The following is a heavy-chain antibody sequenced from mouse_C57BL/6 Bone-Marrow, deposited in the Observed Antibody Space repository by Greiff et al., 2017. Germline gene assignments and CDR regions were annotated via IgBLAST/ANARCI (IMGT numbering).Heavy chain of an antibody. Sequence: EVQLQESGTVLARPGASVKMSCKTSGYTFTSYWMHWVKQRPGQGLEWIGAIYPGNSDTSYNQKFKGKAKLTAVTSASTAYMELSSLTTEDSAVYNCTKDYYGSSPAWFAYWGQGTLVTVSA. CDR3: TKDYYGSSPAWFAY. CDR1: GYTFTSYW. D-gene: IGHD1-1*01. J-gene: IGHJ3*01. V-gene: IGHV1-5*01. CDR2: IYPGNSDT.